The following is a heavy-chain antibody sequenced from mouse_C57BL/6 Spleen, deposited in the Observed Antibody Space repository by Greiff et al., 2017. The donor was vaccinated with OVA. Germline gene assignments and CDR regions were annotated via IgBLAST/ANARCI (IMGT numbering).Heavy chain of an antibody. CDR2: INPGSGGT. CDR1: GYAFTNYL. V-gene: IGHV1-54*01. CDR3: ARRDDFYFDY. D-gene: IGHD2-13*01. J-gene: IGHJ2*01. Sequence: VKLMESGAELVRPGTSVKVSCKASGYAFTNYLIEWVKQRPGQGLEWIGVINPGSGGTNYNEKFKGKATLTADKSSSTAYMQLSSLTSEDSAVYFCARRDDFYFDYWGQGTTLTVSS.